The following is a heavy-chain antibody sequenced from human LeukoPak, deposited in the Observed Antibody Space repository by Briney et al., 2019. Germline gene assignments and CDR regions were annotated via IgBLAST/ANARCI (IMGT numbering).Heavy chain of an antibody. CDR3: AREWAAGNQQLVLGWFDL. CDR2: TYYRSYWNN. V-gene: IGHV6-1*01. CDR1: GDSVSNNSAA. J-gene: IGHJ5*02. D-gene: IGHD6-13*01. Sequence: SQTLSLTCAISGDSVSNNSAAWHWIRRSPSRGLEWLGRTYYRSYWNNDYALPVQGRITINPDTSKNQFSLQLKSLTPEDTAVYYCAREWAAGNQQLVLGWFDLWGQGTLVTVSS.